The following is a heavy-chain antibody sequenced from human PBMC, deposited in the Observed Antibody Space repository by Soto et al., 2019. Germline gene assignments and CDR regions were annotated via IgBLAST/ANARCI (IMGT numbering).Heavy chain of an antibody. J-gene: IGHJ2*01. D-gene: IGHD6-19*01. CDR3: ARTYENSGWYWYFDL. CDR2: IIPIFGTA. Sequence: QVQLVQSGAEVKKPGSSVKVSCKASGGTFSSYAISWVRQAPGQGLEWMGGIIPIFGTANYAQKFQGRVTITADESTSTAYIELSSLRSEDTAAYYRARTYENSGWYWYFDLWGRGTLVTVSS. V-gene: IGHV1-69*01. CDR1: GGTFSSYA.